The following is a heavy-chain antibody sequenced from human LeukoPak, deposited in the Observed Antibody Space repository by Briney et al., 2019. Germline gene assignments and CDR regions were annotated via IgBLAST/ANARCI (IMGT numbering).Heavy chain of an antibody. CDR2: IRSKANSYAT. CDR1: GFTFSSYS. D-gene: IGHD3-10*01. Sequence: GGSLRLSCAASGFTFSSYSMNWVRQASGKGLEWVGRIRSKANSYATAYAASVKGRFTISRDDSKNTAYLQMDSLKTEDTAVYYCTGNYYGSGSYADFDYWGQGTLVTVSS. J-gene: IGHJ4*02. CDR3: TGNYYGSGSYADFDY. V-gene: IGHV3-73*01.